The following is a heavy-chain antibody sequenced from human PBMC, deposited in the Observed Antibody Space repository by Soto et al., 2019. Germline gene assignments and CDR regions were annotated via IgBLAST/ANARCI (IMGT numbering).Heavy chain of an antibody. CDR3: ARDELYYHHGWFDP. CDR2: ISAYNGNT. J-gene: IGHJ5*02. Sequence: ASVKVSCKASGYTFTSYGISWVRQAPGQGLEWMGWISAYNGNTNYAQKLQGRVTMTTDTSTSTAYMELRSLRSDNTAVYYCARDELYYHHGWFDPWGQGTLVTVST. V-gene: IGHV1-18*01. D-gene: IGHD3-3*02. CDR1: GYTFTSYG.